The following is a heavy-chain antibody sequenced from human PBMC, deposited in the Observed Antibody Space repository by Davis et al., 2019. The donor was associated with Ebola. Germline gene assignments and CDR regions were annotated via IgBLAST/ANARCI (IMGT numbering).Heavy chain of an antibody. Sequence: SETLSLTCTVSGGSISSSSYYWGWIRQPPGKGLEWIGSIYYSGSTYYNPSLKSRVTISVDTSKNQFSLKLSSVTAADTAVYYCARGQEILEWLLIATGAFDIWGQGTMVTVSS. J-gene: IGHJ3*02. CDR1: GGSISSSSYY. D-gene: IGHD3-3*01. CDR2: IYYSGST. V-gene: IGHV4-39*07. CDR3: ARGQEILEWLLIATGAFDI.